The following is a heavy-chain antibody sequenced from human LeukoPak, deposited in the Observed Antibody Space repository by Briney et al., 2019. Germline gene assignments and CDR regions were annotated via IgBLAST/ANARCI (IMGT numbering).Heavy chain of an antibody. CDR2: ISGTSSTM. CDR3: ARVEWEGPHPTLNY. Sequence: GGSLRLSCAASGFTFSTYSMNWVRQAPGKGLDWVSYISGTSSTMHYADPVKGRFTISRDNAKNSLYLQMNSLRAEDTAVYYCARVEWEGPHPTLNYWGQGTLVTVSS. J-gene: IGHJ4*02. V-gene: IGHV3-48*04. D-gene: IGHD1-26*01. CDR1: GFTFSTYS.